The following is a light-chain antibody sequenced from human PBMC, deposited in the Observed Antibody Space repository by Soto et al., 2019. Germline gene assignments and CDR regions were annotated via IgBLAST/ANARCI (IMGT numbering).Light chain of an antibody. V-gene: IGLV8-61*01. J-gene: IGLJ1*01. CDR1: SGSVSTRYY. CDR2: STN. CDR3: MLYMDSGGYV. Sequence: QTVVTQEPSFSVSPGGTVTLTCALSSGSVSTRYYPSWYQQTPGQAPRMLIYSTNTRSSGVPDRFSGSILGNKAALTITGAQADDESDYYCMLYMDSGGYVFGTGTKVTVL.